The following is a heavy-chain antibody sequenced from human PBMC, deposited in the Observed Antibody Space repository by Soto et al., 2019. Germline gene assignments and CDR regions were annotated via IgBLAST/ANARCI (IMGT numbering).Heavy chain of an antibody. CDR3: ARGSGGGYYFDY. CDR2: IIPIFGTA. V-gene: IGHV1-69*13. CDR1: GYTFTSYD. Sequence: GASVKVSCKASGYTFTSYDINWVRQAPGQGLEWMGGIIPIFGTANYVQKFQGRVTITADESTSTAYMELSSLRSEDTAVYYCARGSGGGYYFDYWGQGTLVTVSS. J-gene: IGHJ4*02. D-gene: IGHD2-15*01.